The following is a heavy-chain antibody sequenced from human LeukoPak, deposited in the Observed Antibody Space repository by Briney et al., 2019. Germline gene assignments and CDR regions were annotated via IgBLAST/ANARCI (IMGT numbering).Heavy chain of an antibody. CDR2: IYYSGST. Sequence: SETLSLTCTVSGGSVSSGTYYWSWIRQPPGKGLEWIGHIYYSGSTNYNPSLKSRVTISVDTSKSQFSLKLSSVSAADTAVYYCARENGAFSPFGYWGQGTLVTVLS. CDR3: ARENGAFSPFGY. V-gene: IGHV4-61*01. CDR1: GGSVSSGTYY. D-gene: IGHD2-8*01. J-gene: IGHJ4*02.